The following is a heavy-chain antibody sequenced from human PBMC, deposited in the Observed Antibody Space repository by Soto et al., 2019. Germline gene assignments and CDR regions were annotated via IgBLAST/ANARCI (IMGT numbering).Heavy chain of an antibody. Sequence: QVQLVESGGGVVQPGRSLRLSCAASGFTFSNYGMHWVRQAPGKGLEWVAVILNDGSNRYHADSVKDRFTVSRANSKNMLYLHMHSLRAEDTAVYYCARDDEYSGNGMDVGGPGTRVTVS. CDR1: GFTFSNYG. D-gene: IGHD2-15*01. CDR2: ILNDGSNR. CDR3: ARDDEYSGNGMDV. V-gene: IGHV3-33*01. J-gene: IGHJ6*02.